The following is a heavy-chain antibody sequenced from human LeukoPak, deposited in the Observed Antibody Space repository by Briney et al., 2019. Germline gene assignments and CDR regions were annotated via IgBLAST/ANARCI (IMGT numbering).Heavy chain of an antibody. J-gene: IGHJ6*03. Sequence: GGSLRLPRAASGFSFSTYSMNWVRQAPGKGLEWVSYISSSSSTIYYADSVKGRFTMSRDNAKNSLSLQMNSLRAEDTAVYYCARGATVWARMDVWGKGTTVTVSS. V-gene: IGHV3-48*04. CDR1: GFSFSTYS. D-gene: IGHD4-17*01. CDR3: ARGATVWARMDV. CDR2: ISSSSSTI.